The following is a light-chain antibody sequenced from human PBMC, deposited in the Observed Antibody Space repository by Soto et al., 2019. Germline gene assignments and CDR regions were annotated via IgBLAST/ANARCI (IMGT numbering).Light chain of an antibody. CDR3: QQRYNWPPLT. CDR2: DAS. CDR1: QRVSSF. V-gene: IGKV3-11*01. J-gene: IGKJ4*01. Sequence: PGERATLSCRASQRVSSFLAWYQQKPGQAPRLLIYDASTRATGIPARFSGSGSGTDFTLTISSLEPEDFAVYYCQQRYNWPPLTFGGGTKVEIK.